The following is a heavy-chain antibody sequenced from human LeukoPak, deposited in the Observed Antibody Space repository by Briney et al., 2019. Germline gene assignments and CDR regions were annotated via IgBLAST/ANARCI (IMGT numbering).Heavy chain of an antibody. Sequence: SGGSLRLSCAASGFTFSSYWMHWVRQAPGKGLVWVSRINSDGSSTSYADSVKGRFTISRDNAKNTLYLQMDSLRAEDRAVYYCAREMSGYSPFDYWGRGTLVTVSS. V-gene: IGHV3-74*01. CDR3: AREMSGYSPFDY. CDR2: INSDGSST. CDR1: GFTFSSYW. J-gene: IGHJ4*02. D-gene: IGHD5-18*01.